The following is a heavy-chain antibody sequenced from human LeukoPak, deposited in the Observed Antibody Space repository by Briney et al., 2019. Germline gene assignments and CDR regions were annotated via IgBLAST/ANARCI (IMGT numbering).Heavy chain of an antibody. D-gene: IGHD6-19*01. CDR2: ISYDGSNK. Sequence: PGRSLRPSCAASGFIFSSYGMHWVRQAPGKGLEWVAVISYDGSNKYYADSVKGRFTISRDNSKKTLYLQMNSLRAEDTAVYYCAKSQIAVAVTGAFDIWGQGTVVAVSS. V-gene: IGHV3-30*18. J-gene: IGHJ3*02. CDR3: AKSQIAVAVTGAFDI. CDR1: GFIFSSYG.